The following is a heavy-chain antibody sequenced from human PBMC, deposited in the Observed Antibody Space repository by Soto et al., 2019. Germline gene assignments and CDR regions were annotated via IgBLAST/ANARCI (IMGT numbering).Heavy chain of an antibody. D-gene: IGHD2-21*02. CDR3: ARVSFLAPVTGAEIFDF. CDR2: VNPNSGDT. V-gene: IGHV1-8*01. CDR1: GYSFTSYD. J-gene: IGHJ3*01. Sequence: QVQLVQSGAEVKKPGASVKVSCKPSGYSFTSYDMNWVRQAPGQGLEWMGWVNPNSGDTDYAQKFQDRVTMTTDTSIRTAYMELSSLRSEDTAVYYCARVSFLAPVTGAEIFDFWGQGTMVTVSS.